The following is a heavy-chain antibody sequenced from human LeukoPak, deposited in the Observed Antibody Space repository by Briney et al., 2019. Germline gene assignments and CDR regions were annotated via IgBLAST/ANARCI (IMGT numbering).Heavy chain of an antibody. D-gene: IGHD5-18*01. J-gene: IGHJ4*02. CDR3: AMGGYSYGYTLDY. V-gene: IGHV1-8*03. CDR2: MNPNSGNT. CDR1: GYTFTSYD. Sequence: ASVKVSCKASGYTFTSYDINWVRQATGQGLEWMGWMNPNSGNTGYAQKFQGRVTITRNTSISTAYMELSSLRSEDTAVYYCAMGGYSYGYTLDYWGQGTLVTVSS.